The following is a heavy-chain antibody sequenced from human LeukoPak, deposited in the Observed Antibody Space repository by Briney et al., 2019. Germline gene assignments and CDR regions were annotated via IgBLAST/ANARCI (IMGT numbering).Heavy chain of an antibody. CDR1: GYTFTSYD. J-gene: IGHJ3*02. D-gene: IGHD4-17*01. CDR2: MNPNSGNT. Sequence: ASVKVSCKASGYTFTSYDINWVRQATGQGLEWMGRMNPNSGNTGYAQKFQGRVTMTRNTSISTAYMELSSLRSEDTAVYYCARVTVRDDAFDIWGQGTMVTVSS. V-gene: IGHV1-8*01. CDR3: ARVTVRDDAFDI.